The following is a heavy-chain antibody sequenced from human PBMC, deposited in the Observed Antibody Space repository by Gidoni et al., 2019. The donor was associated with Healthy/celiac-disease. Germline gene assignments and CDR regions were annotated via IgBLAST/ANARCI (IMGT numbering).Heavy chain of an antibody. CDR2: IRSKAYGGTT. V-gene: IGHV3-49*03. CDR3: TKGDYYDSSGYYRHAEYFQH. Sequence: EVQLVESGGGLVQPGRSLRLSCTASGFTFGDYAMSWFRQAPGKGLEWVGFIRSKAYGGTTEYAASVKGRFTISRDDSKSIAYLQLNSLKTEDTAVYYCTKGDYYDSSGYYRHAEYFQHWGQGTLVTVSS. CDR1: GFTFGDYA. J-gene: IGHJ1*01. D-gene: IGHD3-22*01.